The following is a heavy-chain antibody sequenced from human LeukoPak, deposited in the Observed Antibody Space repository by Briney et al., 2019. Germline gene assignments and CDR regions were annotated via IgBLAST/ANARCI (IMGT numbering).Heavy chain of an antibody. D-gene: IGHD4-11*01. CDR3: ARQVTTFPYNIGV. CDR2: IYSSGST. CDR1: GGSISSGAYY. Sequence: SETLSLTCTVSGGSISSGAYYWSWIRQNPGKGLEWIGYIYSSGSTNYSPSLKSRVTISLDTSNNQFSLKLSSVTAADTAVYYCARQVTTFPYNIGVWGKGTTVTVSS. J-gene: IGHJ6*03. V-gene: IGHV4-30-4*01.